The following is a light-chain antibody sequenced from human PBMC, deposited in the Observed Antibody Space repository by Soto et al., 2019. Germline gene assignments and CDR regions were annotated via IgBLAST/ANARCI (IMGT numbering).Light chain of an antibody. V-gene: IGKV1-39*01. CDR2: TSS. J-gene: IGKJ4*01. CDR3: QQSYSPLLT. CDR1: QNIASY. Sequence: DIQMTQSPSSLSASVGDRVTIVCRASQNIASYLNWYQQKPGKAPNLLISTSSSLQSGVPSRFSGTRSGTEFTLTISGVQPEDFATYYWQQSYSPLLTFGGGTRVEI.